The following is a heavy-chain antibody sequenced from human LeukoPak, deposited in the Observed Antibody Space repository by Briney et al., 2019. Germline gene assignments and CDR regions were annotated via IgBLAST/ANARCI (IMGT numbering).Heavy chain of an antibody. CDR3: ARSYYYDSNIDY. Sequence: SETLSLTCAVYGGSFSGYYWSWIGHPPGKGLEGIGEINHSGSTNYNPSLKSRVTISVDTSKNQFSLKLSSVTAADTAVYYCARSYYYDSNIDYWGQGTLVTVSS. CDR1: GGSFSGYY. J-gene: IGHJ4*02. V-gene: IGHV4-34*01. CDR2: INHSGST. D-gene: IGHD3-22*01.